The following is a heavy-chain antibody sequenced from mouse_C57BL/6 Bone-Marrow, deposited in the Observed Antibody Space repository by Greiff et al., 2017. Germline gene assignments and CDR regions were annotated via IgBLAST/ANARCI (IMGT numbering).Heavy chain of an antibody. CDR1: GYSITSGYY. D-gene: IGHD4-1*01. CDR3: ARDRVGRKFAY. V-gene: IGHV3-6*01. J-gene: IGHJ3*01. Sequence: VQLKQSGPGLVKPSQSLSLTCSVTGYSITSGYYWNWIRQFPGNKLEWMGYISYDGSNNYNPSLKNRISITRDTSKNQFFLKLNSVTTEDTATYYCARDRVGRKFAYWGQGTLVTVSA. CDR2: ISYDGSN.